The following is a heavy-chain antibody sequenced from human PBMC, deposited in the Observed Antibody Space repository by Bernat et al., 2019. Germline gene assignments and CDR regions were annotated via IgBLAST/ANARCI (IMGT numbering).Heavy chain of an antibody. V-gene: IGHV3-33*01. J-gene: IGHJ6*02. CDR2: IWYDGSKK. Sequence: QVQLVESGGGVVQPGRSLRVSCAASGFTFSRNGMHWVRQAPGKGLEWVAVIWYDGSKKYYVDSVRGRFTISRDNSKNMLYLQMNNLTVEDTAVYYCARDTFTGFGDLTPQSYYHYGLDVWGQGTTVIVSS. CDR1: GFTFSRNG. D-gene: IGHD3-10*01. CDR3: ARDTFTGFGDLTPQSYYHYGLDV.